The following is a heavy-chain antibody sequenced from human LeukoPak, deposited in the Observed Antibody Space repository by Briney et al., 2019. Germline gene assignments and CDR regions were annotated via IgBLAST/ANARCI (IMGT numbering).Heavy chain of an antibody. V-gene: IGHV4-39*07. CDR1: GGSISSSSYY. D-gene: IGHD6-19*01. CDR3: ASRIAVAGAAFDI. CDR2: IYYSGGT. Sequence: SETLSLTCTVSGGSISSSSYYWGWIRQPPGKGLEWIGSIYYSGGTYYNPSLKSQVTISVDTSKNQFSLKLSSVTAADTAVYYCASRIAVAGAAFDIWGQGTMVTVSS. J-gene: IGHJ3*02.